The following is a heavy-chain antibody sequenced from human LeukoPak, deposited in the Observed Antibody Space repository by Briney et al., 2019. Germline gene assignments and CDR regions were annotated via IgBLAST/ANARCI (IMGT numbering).Heavy chain of an antibody. CDR2: INPSGGST. V-gene: IGHV1-46*01. Sequence: ASVKVSCKASGYTFTSYYMHWVRQAPGQGLEWMGIINPSGGSTGYAQKFQGRVTMTRNTSISTAYMELSSLRSEDTAVYYCARGGSYYVSPDYWGQGTLVTVSS. CDR3: ARGGSYYVSPDY. D-gene: IGHD1-26*01. CDR1: GYTFTSYY. J-gene: IGHJ4*02.